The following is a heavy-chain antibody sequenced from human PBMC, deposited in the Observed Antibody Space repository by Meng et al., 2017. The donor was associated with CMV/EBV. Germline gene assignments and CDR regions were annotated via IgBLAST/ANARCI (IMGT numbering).Heavy chain of an antibody. CDR3: ARTPQLAGYYYYGMDV. CDR1: GFSLSTSGMC. D-gene: IGHD6-6*01. V-gene: IGHV2-70*20. CDR2: IDWDDDK. J-gene: IGHJ6*02. Sequence: SGPTLVKPTQTLTLTYTFSGFSLSTSGMCVSWVRQPPGKALEWLALIDWDDDKYYSTSLKTRLTISKDTSKNQVVLTMTNMDPVDTATYYCARTPQLAGYYYYGMDVWGQGTTVTVSS.